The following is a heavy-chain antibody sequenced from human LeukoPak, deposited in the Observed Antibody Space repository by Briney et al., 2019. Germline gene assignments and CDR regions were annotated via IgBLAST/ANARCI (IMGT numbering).Heavy chain of an antibody. CDR1: GFTFTSAW. D-gene: IGHD3-3*01. CDR3: ARGDYDFWSGYYSGFDY. Sequence: GGSLRLSCAASGFTFTSAWMSWVRQAPGKGLEWVAVISYDGSNKYYADSVKGRFTISRDNSKNTLYLQMNSLRAEDTAVYYCARGDYDFWSGYYSGFDYWGQGTLVTVSS. J-gene: IGHJ4*02. CDR2: ISYDGSNK. V-gene: IGHV3-30*03.